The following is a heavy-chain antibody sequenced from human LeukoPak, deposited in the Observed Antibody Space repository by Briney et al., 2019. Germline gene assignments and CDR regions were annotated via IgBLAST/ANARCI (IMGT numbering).Heavy chain of an antibody. CDR2: INPNNGGT. J-gene: IGHJ4*02. V-gene: IGHV1-2*02. CDR1: GYNFPGYD. D-gene: IGHD3-3*01. CDR3: ARGIPSFTLFGVVIY. Sequence: ASVKVSCKTSGYNFPGYDIHWVRQAPGHGPEWMGLINPNNGGTEYAQRFQGRVTMTRDTSISTVFMELSGLRSDDTAVYYCARGIPSFTLFGVVIYWGQGTAVTVSS.